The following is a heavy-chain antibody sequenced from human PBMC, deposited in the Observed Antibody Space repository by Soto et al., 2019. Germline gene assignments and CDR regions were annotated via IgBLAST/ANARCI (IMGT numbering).Heavy chain of an antibody. CDR3: ARDLLGSITMVLGGTHYYHYGMDF. J-gene: IGHJ6*02. Sequence: GGSLRLSCAASGFTFSSYGMHWVRQAPGKGLEWVAVIWYDGSNKYYADSVKGRFTISRDNSKNTLYLQMNSLRAEDTAVYYCARDLLGSITMVLGGTHYYHYGMDFWGQGTKVTGSS. CDR1: GFTFSSYG. CDR2: IWYDGSNK. D-gene: IGHD3-10*01. V-gene: IGHV3-33*01.